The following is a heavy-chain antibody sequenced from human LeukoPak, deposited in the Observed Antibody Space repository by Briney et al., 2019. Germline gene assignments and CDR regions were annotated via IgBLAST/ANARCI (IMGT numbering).Heavy chain of an antibody. CDR1: GFTFSSYA. J-gene: IGHJ4*02. CDR3: ANAPRYYYDSSGYYPDY. Sequence: GGSLRLSCAASGFTFSSYAMSWVRQAPGKGLEWVSAISGSGGSTYYADSVKGRFTISRHNSKNTLYLQMNSLRAEDTAVYYCANAPRYYYDSSGYYPDYWGQGTLVTVSS. V-gene: IGHV3-23*01. D-gene: IGHD3-22*01. CDR2: ISGSGGST.